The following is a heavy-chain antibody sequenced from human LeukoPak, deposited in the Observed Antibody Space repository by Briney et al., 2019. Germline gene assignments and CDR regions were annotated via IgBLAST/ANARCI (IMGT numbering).Heavy chain of an antibody. Sequence: PGRSLRLSCAASGFTFSSYGMHWVRQAPGKGLEWVAVISYDGSNKYYADSVKGRFTISRDNSKNTLYPQMNSLRAEDTAVYYCAKDLGYYDSSGIYYYYGMDVWGQGTTVTVSS. V-gene: IGHV3-30*18. CDR2: ISYDGSNK. D-gene: IGHD3-22*01. CDR1: GFTFSSYG. CDR3: AKDLGYYDSSGIYYYYGMDV. J-gene: IGHJ6*02.